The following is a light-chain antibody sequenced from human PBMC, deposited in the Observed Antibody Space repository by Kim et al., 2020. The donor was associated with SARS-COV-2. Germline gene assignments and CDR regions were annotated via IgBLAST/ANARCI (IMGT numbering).Light chain of an antibody. CDR1: RPNIGAGYD. V-gene: IGLV1-40*01. CDR3: QSYDSSLSGSYV. Sequence: VTISCTGSRPNIGAGYDVHWYQQLPGTAPKLLIYGNSNRPSGVPDRFSGSKSGTSASLAITGLQADDEADYYCQSYDSSLSGSYVFGTGTKVTVL. CDR2: GNS. J-gene: IGLJ1*01.